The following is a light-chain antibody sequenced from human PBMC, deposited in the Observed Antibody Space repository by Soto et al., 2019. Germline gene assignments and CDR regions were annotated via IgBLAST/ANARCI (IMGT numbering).Light chain of an antibody. V-gene: IGLV1-51*01. J-gene: IGLJ2*01. CDR1: SSNIGKNY. CDR2: DNN. Sequence: QSVLTQPPSVSAAPGQKVTISCSGNSSNIGKNYVSWFQQFPGTAPKLLIYDNNKRPSGIPDRFSGSNSGTSATLGITGLQTGDEADYYCDTWDSSLSAVVFGGGTKPTAL. CDR3: DTWDSSLSAVV.